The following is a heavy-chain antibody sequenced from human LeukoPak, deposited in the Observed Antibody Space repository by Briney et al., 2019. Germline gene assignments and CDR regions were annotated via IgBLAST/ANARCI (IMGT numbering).Heavy chain of an antibody. D-gene: IGHD4-17*01. Sequence: GGSLRLSCAASGFTFSSYSMNWVRRAPGKGLEWVSSISSSSYIYYADSVKGRFTISRDNAKNSLYLQMNSLRAEDTAVYYCARAWSTTVTTNDYFDYWGQGSLVTVSS. J-gene: IGHJ4*02. CDR1: GFTFSSYS. V-gene: IGHV3-21*01. CDR3: ARAWSTTVTTNDYFDY. CDR2: ISSSSYI.